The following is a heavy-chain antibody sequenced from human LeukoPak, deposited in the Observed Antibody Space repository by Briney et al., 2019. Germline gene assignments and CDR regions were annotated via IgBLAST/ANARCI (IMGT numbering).Heavy chain of an antibody. CDR2: INPNSGGT. D-gene: IGHD6-19*01. V-gene: IGHV1-2*02. J-gene: IGHJ4*02. Sequence: GASVKVSCKASGYTFTCYYMHWVRQAPGQGLEWMGWINPNSGGTNYAQKFQGRGTMTRDTSISTAYMELSRLRSDDTAVYYCARVRVPIAVAAFDYWGQGTLVTVS. CDR1: GYTFTCYY. CDR3: ARVRVPIAVAAFDY.